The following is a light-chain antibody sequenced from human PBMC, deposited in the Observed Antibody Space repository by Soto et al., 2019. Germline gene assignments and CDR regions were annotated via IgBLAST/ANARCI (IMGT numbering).Light chain of an antibody. CDR3: SSYRSSSTWV. Sequence: QSALTQPASVSGSPGQSITISCTGTSSDVGGYNYVSWYQQQPGKAPKLMIYDVSTRPSGVSDRFSGSKSGNTASLTISGLQAEDEADYYCSSYRSSSTWVFGGGTKLTVL. J-gene: IGLJ3*02. CDR2: DVS. CDR1: SSDVGGYNY. V-gene: IGLV2-14*03.